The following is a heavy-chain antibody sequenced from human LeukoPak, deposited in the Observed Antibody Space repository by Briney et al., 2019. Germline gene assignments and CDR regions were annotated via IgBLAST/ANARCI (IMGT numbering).Heavy chain of an antibody. CDR1: GGSFSGYY. V-gene: IGHV4-34*01. Sequence: SETLSLTCAVYGGSFSGYYWSWIRQPPGKGLEWIGEINHSGSTNYNPSLKSRVTISVDTSKNQFSLKLSSLTAADTAVYYCARGRDVDIVATPFLNWGQGTLVTVSS. D-gene: IGHD5-12*01. CDR3: ARGRDVDIVATPFLN. CDR2: INHSGST. J-gene: IGHJ4*02.